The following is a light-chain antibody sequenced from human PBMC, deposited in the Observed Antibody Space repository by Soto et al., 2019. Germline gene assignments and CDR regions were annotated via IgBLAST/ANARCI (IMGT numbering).Light chain of an antibody. J-gene: IGKJ3*01. Sequence: ESVLTQSPGTLSMSPGERATLSCRASQSVSSSYSAWYQQKPGQAPRLLIYGASRRATGIPDRFSGSGSGTDFTLTLSRLEPEDFAVYYCQQYGSSPFTFGPGTKVDI. V-gene: IGKV3-20*01. CDR3: QQYGSSPFT. CDR2: GAS. CDR1: QSVSSSY.